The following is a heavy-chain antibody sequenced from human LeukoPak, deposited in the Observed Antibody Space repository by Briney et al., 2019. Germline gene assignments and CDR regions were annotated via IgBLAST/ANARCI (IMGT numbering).Heavy chain of an antibody. V-gene: IGHV1-18*01. CDR2: ISAYNGNT. Sequence: ASVKVSCKATGYTFTSYGIIWVRQAPGQGLEWMGWISAYNGNTNYAQKLQGRVTMTTDTSTSTAYMELRSLRSDDTAVYYCARGTQSEAARLPFDYWGQGTLVTVSS. J-gene: IGHJ4*02. CDR1: GYTFTSYG. D-gene: IGHD6-6*01. CDR3: ARGTQSEAARLPFDY.